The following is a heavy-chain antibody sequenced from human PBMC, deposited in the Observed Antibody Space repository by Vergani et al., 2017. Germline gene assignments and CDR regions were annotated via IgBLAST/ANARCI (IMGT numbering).Heavy chain of an antibody. CDR1: GGSMSGYY. J-gene: IGHJ4*02. Sequence: QVRLQESGPGLVKPSETLSLTCSVSGGSMSGYYWNWIRQHPGKGLEWIGYIYSTGSTHHNPSLRRRINMSVDTSKNQFSLKLNSVTAADTAMYYCARMGGYDEGGAFRIGYFDSWGPGILVTVSS. CDR3: ARMGGYDEGGAFRIGYFDS. V-gene: IGHV4-31*03. CDR2: IYSTGST. D-gene: IGHD2-21*01.